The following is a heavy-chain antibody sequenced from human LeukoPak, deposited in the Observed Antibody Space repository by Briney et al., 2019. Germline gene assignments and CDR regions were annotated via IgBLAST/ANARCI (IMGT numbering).Heavy chain of an antibody. CDR3: ARESETSGWYDY. CDR1: GFIFDNYA. V-gene: IGHV3-43*02. Sequence: GGSLRLSCAAPGFIFDNYAIHWVRQAPGKGLEWVSLISGDGGGTFYADSVRGRFTISRDNTRKSLSLQMSSLRSEDTALYYCARESETSGWYDYWGQGTLVTVSS. J-gene: IGHJ4*02. CDR2: ISGDGGGT. D-gene: IGHD6-19*01.